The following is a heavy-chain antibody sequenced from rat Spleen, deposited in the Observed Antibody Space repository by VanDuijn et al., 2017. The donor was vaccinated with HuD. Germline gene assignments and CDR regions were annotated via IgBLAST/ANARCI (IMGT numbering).Heavy chain of an antibody. CDR2: INSAGTT. V-gene: IGHV3-3*01. Sequence: EVQLQESGPGLVKPSQSFSLTCSVTGYSITSSYRWNWIRRFPQNKLEWMGYINSAGTTNYNPSLKSRISISRDTSKNQFFLQVNSVTTEDTATYYCAKTTVAYYYVMDAWGQGASVTVSS. CDR3: AKTTVAYYYVMDA. J-gene: IGHJ4*01. CDR1: GYSITSSYR. D-gene: IGHD1-3*01.